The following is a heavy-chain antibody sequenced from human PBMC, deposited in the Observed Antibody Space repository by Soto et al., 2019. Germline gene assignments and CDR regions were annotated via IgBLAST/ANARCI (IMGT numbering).Heavy chain of an antibody. CDR1: GFTFSTYW. CDR3: AKDLGYSSGPDDY. CDR2: IKGDGSST. D-gene: IGHD6-19*01. J-gene: IGHJ4*02. Sequence: GSLRLSCAASGFTFSTYWMHWVRQAPGTGLEWVSRIKGDGSSTSYADSVKGRFTISRDNSKNTLYLQMNSLRAEDTAVYYCAKDLGYSSGPDDYWGQGTLVTVSS. V-gene: IGHV3-74*01.